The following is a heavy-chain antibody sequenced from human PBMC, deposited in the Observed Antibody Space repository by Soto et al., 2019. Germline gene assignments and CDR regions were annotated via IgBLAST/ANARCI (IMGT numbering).Heavy chain of an antibody. CDR2: ISAYNGNT. V-gene: IGHV1-18*01. CDR1: GYTFTSYG. J-gene: IGHJ4*02. CDR3: ARDVSYWEQQLPTLFDY. Sequence: ASVKVSCKASGYTFTSYGISWVRQAPGQGLEWMGWISAYNGNTNYAQKLQGRVTMTTDTSTSTAYMELRSLRSDDTAVYYCARDVSYWEQQLPTLFDYWGQGTLVTVSS. D-gene: IGHD6-13*01.